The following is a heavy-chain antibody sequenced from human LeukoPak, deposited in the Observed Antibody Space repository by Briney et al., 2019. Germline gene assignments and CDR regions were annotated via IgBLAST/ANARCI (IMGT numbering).Heavy chain of an antibody. D-gene: IGHD5-24*01. CDR1: GFTFSDYY. CDR2: ISTSGSTI. CDR3: ARDGDGYNYKLDY. J-gene: IGHJ4*02. Sequence: GGSLRLSCAASGFTFSDYYMSWIRQAPGKGLEWISYISTSGSTIYYADSVKGRFTISRDNAKNSLYLQMNSLGAEDTAVYYCARDGDGYNYKLDYWGQGTLVTVSS. V-gene: IGHV3-11*01.